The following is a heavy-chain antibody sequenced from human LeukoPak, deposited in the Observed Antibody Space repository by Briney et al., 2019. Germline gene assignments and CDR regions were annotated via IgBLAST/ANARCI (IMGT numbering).Heavy chain of an antibody. Sequence: PSQTLSLTCTVSGGSISSGDYYWSWIRQPPGKGLEWFGYIYYSGSTYYNPSLKSRVTISVDTSKNQFSLKLSSVTAADTAVYYCARWDYYDSSGDNVFDIWGQGTMVTVSS. V-gene: IGHV4-30-4*08. CDR1: GGSISSGDYY. D-gene: IGHD3-22*01. CDR2: IYYSGST. J-gene: IGHJ3*02. CDR3: ARWDYYDSSGDNVFDI.